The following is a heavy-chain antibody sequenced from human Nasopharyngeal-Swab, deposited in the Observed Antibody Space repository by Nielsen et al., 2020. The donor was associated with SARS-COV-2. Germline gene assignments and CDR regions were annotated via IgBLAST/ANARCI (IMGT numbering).Heavy chain of an antibody. CDR2: ISYDGSNK. D-gene: IGHD3-22*01. CDR3: ASTPLDSSGYYYGFHY. V-gene: IGHV3-30-3*01. CDR1: GFTFSRYT. Sequence: GESLKISCAASGFTFSRYTMHWVRQAPGKGLEWVAVISYDGSNKYYADSVKGRFTISRDISKSTLYLQMNSLRAEDTAVFYCASTPLDSSGYYYGFHYWGRGTLVTVSS. J-gene: IGHJ4*02.